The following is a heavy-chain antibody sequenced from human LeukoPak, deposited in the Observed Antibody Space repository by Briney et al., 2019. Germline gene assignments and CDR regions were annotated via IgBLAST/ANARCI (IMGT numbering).Heavy chain of an antibody. CDR1: GFTFTNDG. J-gene: IGHJ4*02. CDR3: AKGALDGPIVVIPAAEVDY. Sequence: RPGGSLRLSCAASGFTFTNDGMSWVRQAPGKGLEWVSLISAAGNTKHYADSVKGRFTISRDNSKNTLYLQMNSLRAEDTAVYYCAKGALDGPIVVIPAAEVDYWGQGTLVTVSS. CDR2: ISAAGNTK. V-gene: IGHV3-23*01. D-gene: IGHD2-2*01.